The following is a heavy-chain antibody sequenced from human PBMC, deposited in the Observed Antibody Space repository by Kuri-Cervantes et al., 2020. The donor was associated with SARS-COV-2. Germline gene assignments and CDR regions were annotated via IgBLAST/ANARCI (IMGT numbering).Heavy chain of an antibody. CDR1: GYSFTSYW. D-gene: IGHD7-27*01. Sequence: KVSCKGSGYSFTSYWIGWVRQMPGKGLEWMGIIYPGDSDTRYSPSFQGQVTISADKSISTAYLQWSSLKASDTAMYYCARHLITGVYYFDQWGQGTLVTVSS. CDR3: ARHLITGVYYFDQ. J-gene: IGHJ4*02. CDR2: IYPGDSDT. V-gene: IGHV5-51*01.